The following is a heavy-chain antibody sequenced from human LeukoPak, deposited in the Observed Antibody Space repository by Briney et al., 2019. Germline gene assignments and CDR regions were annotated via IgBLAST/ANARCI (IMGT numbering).Heavy chain of an antibody. Sequence: SETLSLTCTVSGGSISSSSYYWGWIRQPPGKGLEWIGSIYYSGSTYYNPSLKSRVTISVDTSKNQFSLKLSSVTAADTAVYYCARGMYYYYYYMDVWGKGTTVTVSS. CDR1: GGSISSSSYY. CDR3: ARGMYYYYYYMDV. CDR2: IYYSGST. V-gene: IGHV4-39*01. J-gene: IGHJ6*03.